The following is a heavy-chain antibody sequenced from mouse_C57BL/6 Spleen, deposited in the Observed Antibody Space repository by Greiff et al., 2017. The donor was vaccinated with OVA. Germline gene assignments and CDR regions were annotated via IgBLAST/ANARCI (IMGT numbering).Heavy chain of an antibody. Sequence: QVQLQQPGAELVKPGASVKLSCKASGYTFTSYWMQWVKQRPGQGLEWIGEIDPSDSYTNYNQKFKGKATLTVDTSSSTAYMQLSSLTSEDSAVYYCARVALYYGYSYAMDYWGQGTSVTVSS. CDR1: GYTFTSYW. CDR2: IDPSDSYT. CDR3: ARVALYYGYSYAMDY. V-gene: IGHV1-50*01. D-gene: IGHD2-2*01. J-gene: IGHJ4*01.